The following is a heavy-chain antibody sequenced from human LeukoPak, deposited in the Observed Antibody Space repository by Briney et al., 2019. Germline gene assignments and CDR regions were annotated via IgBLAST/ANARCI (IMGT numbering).Heavy chain of an antibody. J-gene: IGHJ6*03. CDR2: INHRGST. V-gene: IGHV4-34*01. CDR3: ATGARSSGTYHLYYYYMDV. D-gene: IGHD1-26*01. Sequence: PSETLSLTCAVYGGSFSGYSWSWIRQPPGKGLEWLGEINHRGSTTYNPSLTSRVTISVDTSKKQFSLKLNSVTAADTAVYYCATGARSSGTYHLYYYYMDVWGKGTTVTVSS. CDR1: GGSFSGYS.